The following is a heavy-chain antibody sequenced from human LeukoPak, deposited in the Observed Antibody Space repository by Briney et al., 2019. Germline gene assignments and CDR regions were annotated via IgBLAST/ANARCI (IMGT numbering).Heavy chain of an antibody. CDR1: GLTVSSNY. V-gene: IGHV3-53*01. J-gene: IGHJ4*02. CDR3: ARVRIAAAGAIDY. Sequence: GGSLRLSCAASGLTVSSNYMSWVRQAPGKGLEWVSIIYSGGSTFYADSVKGRFTISRDNSKNTLYLQMNSLRAEDTAVYYCARVRIAAAGAIDYWGQGTLVTVSS. CDR2: IYSGGST. D-gene: IGHD6-13*01.